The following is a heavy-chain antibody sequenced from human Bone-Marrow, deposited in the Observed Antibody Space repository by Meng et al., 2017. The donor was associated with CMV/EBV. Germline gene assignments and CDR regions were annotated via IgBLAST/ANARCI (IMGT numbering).Heavy chain of an antibody. D-gene: IGHD3-22*01. CDR1: GYTFTSSG. CDR3: ARSPSILVGHSEIDL. Sequence: ASVKLYCKASGYTFTSSGISWVRQAPGQGLEWMGWISAYNGNTNYAQKLQGRVKISADKSSTTTHLELSSLTSGDTAVYYCARSPSILVGHSEIDLWGQGTLVTVSS. CDR2: ISAYNGNT. V-gene: IGHV1-18*01. J-gene: IGHJ5*02.